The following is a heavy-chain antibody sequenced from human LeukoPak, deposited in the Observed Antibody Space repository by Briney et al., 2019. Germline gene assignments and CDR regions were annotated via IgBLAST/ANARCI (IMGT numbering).Heavy chain of an antibody. CDR1: GYSITSDNW. Sequence: PSDTLSLTCSVSGYSITSDNWWGWIRQPPGKGLEWIGHIHYSGRVYWNLSLKSRVSLSVDTSKSQFSLKLSSVTAVDTAVYYCARTGDYGDYGDDAFDLWGQGTMVAVSS. CDR2: IHYSGRV. V-gene: IGHV4-28*05. D-gene: IGHD4-17*01. J-gene: IGHJ3*01. CDR3: ARTGDYGDYGDDAFDL.